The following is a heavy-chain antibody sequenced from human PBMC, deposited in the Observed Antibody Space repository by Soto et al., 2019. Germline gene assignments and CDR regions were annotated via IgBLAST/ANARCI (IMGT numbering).Heavy chain of an antibody. CDR3: AKLRRIQLWLPAYFDY. V-gene: IGHV3-23*01. Sequence: GGSLRLSCAASGFTFSSYAMSWVRQAPGKGLEWVSAISGNGGSTYYADSVKGRFTISRDNSKNTLYLQMNSLRAEDTAVYYCAKLRRIQLWLPAYFDYWGQGTLVTVSS. CDR1: GFTFSSYA. CDR2: ISGNGGST. J-gene: IGHJ4*02. D-gene: IGHD5-18*01.